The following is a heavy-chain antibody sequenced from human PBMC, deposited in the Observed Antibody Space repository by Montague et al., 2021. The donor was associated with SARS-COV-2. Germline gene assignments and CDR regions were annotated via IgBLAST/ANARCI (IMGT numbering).Heavy chain of an antibody. V-gene: IGHV4-59*11. CDR2: INSNGGT. CDR3: ARATSVRGAVSWFDP. Sequence: SETLSLTCTVSGGSISSQFWSFIRQPPGKGLEWIGYINSNGGTNDNPSLRSRLTMSVDTSKNQFSLQLRSMTPADTAVYFCARATSVRGAVSWFDPWGQGILVTVSS. J-gene: IGHJ5*02. CDR1: GGSISSQF. D-gene: IGHD3-10*01.